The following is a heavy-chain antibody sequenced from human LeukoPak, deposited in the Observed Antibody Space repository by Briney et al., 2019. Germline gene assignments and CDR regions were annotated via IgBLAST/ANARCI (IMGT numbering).Heavy chain of an antibody. CDR3: TRCSSGACYSSSAFDV. CDR1: AFTFAYAGSG. J-gene: IGHJ3*01. D-gene: IGHD2-15*01. CDR2: IRSKSYGATT. Sequence: GRSLRLSCTASAFTFAYAGSGMTWVRQAPGKGLEWVAFIRSKSYGATTEYAASLKGRFTISRDDSKAKAFLQMDTLRTEDTAVYYCTRCSSGACYSSSAFDVWGQGTMVTVSS. V-gene: IGHV3-49*04.